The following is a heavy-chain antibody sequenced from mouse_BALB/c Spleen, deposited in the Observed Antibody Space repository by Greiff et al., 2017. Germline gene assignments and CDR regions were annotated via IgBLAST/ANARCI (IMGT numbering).Heavy chain of an antibody. V-gene: IGHV1-87*01. CDR3: ARENYESYYAMDY. J-gene: IGHJ4*01. CDR1: GYTFTSYW. CDR2: IYPGAGDT. Sequence: QVQLQQSGAELARPGASVKLSCKASGYTFTSYWMQWVKQRPGQGLEWIGAIYPGAGDTRYTQKVKGKATLTADKSSSTAYMQLSSLASEDSAVYDCARENYESYYAMDYWGQGTSVTVSS. D-gene: IGHD1-1*01.